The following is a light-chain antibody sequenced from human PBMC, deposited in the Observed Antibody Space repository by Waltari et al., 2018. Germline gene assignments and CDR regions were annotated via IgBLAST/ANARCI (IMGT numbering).Light chain of an antibody. V-gene: IGKV1-17*01. CDR2: AAS. CDR3: LQYNSHPFT. J-gene: IGKJ3*01. CDR1: QGISTS. Sequence: IQMTQSPSSLSASAVDTVTITCRASQGISTSLNWYQQKPGKTPKRLIYAASSLQSGVPSRFSGSGSGTAFTLTISSLQPEAFATYYCLQYNSHPFTFGPGTKLDI.